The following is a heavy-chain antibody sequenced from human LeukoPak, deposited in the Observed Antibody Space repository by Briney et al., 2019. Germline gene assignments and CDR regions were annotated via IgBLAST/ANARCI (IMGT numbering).Heavy chain of an antibody. J-gene: IGHJ4*02. V-gene: IGHV1-18*01. CDR3: ARVYYYDSSGYYFDY. D-gene: IGHD3-22*01. Sequence: ASVKVSCKASGYTLTSYGISWVRQAPGQGLEWMGWISAYNGNTNYAQKLQGRVTMTTDTSTSTAYTELRSLRSDDTAVYYCARVYYYDSSGYYFDYWGQGTLVTVSS. CDR2: ISAYNGNT. CDR1: GYTLTSYG.